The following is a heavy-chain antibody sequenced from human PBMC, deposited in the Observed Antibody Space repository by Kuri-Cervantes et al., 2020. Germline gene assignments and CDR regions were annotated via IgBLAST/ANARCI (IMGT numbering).Heavy chain of an antibody. Sequence: ETLSLTCAASGFTFSSYSMNWVRQAPGKGLEWVSSISSSSSYIYYADSVKGRFTISRDNAKNSLYLQMNSLRAEDTAVYYCARFTYYYDSSGSRFDYWGQGTLVTVSS. CDR1: GFTFSSYS. D-gene: IGHD3-22*01. CDR2: ISSSSSYI. J-gene: IGHJ4*02. CDR3: ARFTYYYDSSGSRFDY. V-gene: IGHV3-21*01.